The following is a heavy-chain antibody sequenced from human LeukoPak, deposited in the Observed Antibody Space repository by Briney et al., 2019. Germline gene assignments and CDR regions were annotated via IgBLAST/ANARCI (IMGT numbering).Heavy chain of an antibody. CDR2: IYYSGST. V-gene: IGHV4-39*01. CDR3: ARMVGSGWYLDWFDP. J-gene: IGHJ5*02. D-gene: IGHD6-19*01. Sequence: SETLSLTCTVSGGFISSSSYYWGWIRQPPGKGLEWIGSIYYSGSTYYNPSLKSRVTISVDTSKNQFSLKLSSVTAADTAVYYCARMVGSGWYLDWFDPWGQGTLVTVSS. CDR1: GGFISSSSYY.